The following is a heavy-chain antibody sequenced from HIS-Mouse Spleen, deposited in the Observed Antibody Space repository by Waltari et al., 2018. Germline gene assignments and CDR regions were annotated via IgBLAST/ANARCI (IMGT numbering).Heavy chain of an antibody. V-gene: IGHV4-39*07. CDR1: GGSISSSSYY. D-gene: IGHD6-13*01. CDR3: AREIPYSSSWYDWYFDL. Sequence: QLQLQESGPGLVKPSETLSLTCTVSGGSISSSSYYWGWIRQPPGKGLEGIGSIYYSGGTYQNPSLKSRVTISVDTSKNQCSLKLSSVTAADTAVYYCAREIPYSSSWYDWYFDLWGRGTLVTVSS. J-gene: IGHJ2*01. CDR2: IYYSGGT.